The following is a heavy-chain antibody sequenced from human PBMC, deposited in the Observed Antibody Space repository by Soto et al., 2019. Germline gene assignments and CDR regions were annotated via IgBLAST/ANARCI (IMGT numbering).Heavy chain of an antibody. CDR3: AGVLVVVTAIGGFSEFDY. CDR1: GGTFSSYA. V-gene: IGHV1-69*13. D-gene: IGHD2-21*02. J-gene: IGHJ4*02. CDR2: IIPIFGTA. Sequence: GASVKVSCKASGGTFSSYAISWVRQAPGQGLEWMGGIIPIFGTANYAQKFQGRVTITADESTSTAYMELSSLRSEDTAVYYCAGVLVVVTAIGGFSEFDYWGQGTQVTVSS.